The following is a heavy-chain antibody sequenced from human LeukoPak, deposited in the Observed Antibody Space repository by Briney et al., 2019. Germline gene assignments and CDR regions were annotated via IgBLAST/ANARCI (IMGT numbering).Heavy chain of an antibody. CDR1: GYSISSGYY. CDR3: ARVIDVAAAGYFDS. J-gene: IGHJ4*02. Sequence: ASETLSLTCTVSGYSISSGYYWGWIRQPPGKGLEWIGTMYHSGSTYYNPSLKSRVTISVDTSKNQFSLKLSSVTAADTALYYCARVIDVAAAGYFDSWGQGTQVTVSS. V-gene: IGHV4-38-2*02. D-gene: IGHD6-13*01. CDR2: MYHSGST.